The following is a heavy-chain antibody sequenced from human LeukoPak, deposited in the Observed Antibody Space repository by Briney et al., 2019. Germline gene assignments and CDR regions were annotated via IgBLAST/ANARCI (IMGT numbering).Heavy chain of an antibody. CDR3: ARDPMYSSSSAPPQHYYYYGMDV. D-gene: IGHD6-13*01. CDR1: GGTFSSYA. J-gene: IGHJ6*02. Sequence: GASVKVSCKASGGTFSSYAISWVRQAPGQGLEWMGGIIPIFGTANYAQKFQGRVTITADESTSTAYMELSSLRSEDTAVYYCARDPMYSSSSAPPQHYYYYGMDVWGQGTTVTVSS. V-gene: IGHV1-69*13. CDR2: IIPIFGTA.